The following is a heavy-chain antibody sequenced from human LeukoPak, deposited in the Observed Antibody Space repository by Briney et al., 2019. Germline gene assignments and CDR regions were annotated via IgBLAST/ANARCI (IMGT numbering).Heavy chain of an antibody. CDR3: ARAGGSGLIDY. D-gene: IGHD6-19*01. CDR1: GGSISSYY. Sequence: SETLSLTCTVSGGSISSYYWGWIRQPPGKGLEWIGSMYYSGSTYYNPSLKSRVTISINTSKNQFSLKLTSVTVADTAVYYCARAGGSGLIDYWGQGTLVTVSS. V-gene: IGHV4-39*07. CDR2: MYYSGST. J-gene: IGHJ4*02.